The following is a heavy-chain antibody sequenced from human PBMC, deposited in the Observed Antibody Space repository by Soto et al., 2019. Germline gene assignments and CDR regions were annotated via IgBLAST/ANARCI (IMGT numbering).Heavy chain of an antibody. D-gene: IGHD6-6*01. CDR3: ARRYDSSFDF. Sequence: QITLKESGPTLLKPTQTLTLTCTFSGFSLRSLGMAVGWIRQPPGRPLEWVALIYWDDEERYSPSLQSRLTITKHTSKNHVVLTMTTMDPVDTATYYCARRYDSSFDFWGQGIPVTVSS. V-gene: IGHV2-5*02. CDR2: IYWDDEE. J-gene: IGHJ4*02. CDR1: GFSLRSLGMA.